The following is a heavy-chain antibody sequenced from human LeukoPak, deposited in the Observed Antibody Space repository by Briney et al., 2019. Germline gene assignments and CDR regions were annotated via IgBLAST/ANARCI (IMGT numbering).Heavy chain of an antibody. CDR3: ARGPRITIFGVVITFDY. Sequence: PSETLSLTCAVYGGSFSGYYWSWIRQPPGKGLEWIGEINHSGSTNYNPSLKSRVTISVDTSKNQFSLKLSSVTAADTAVYYCARGPRITIFGVVITFDYWVQGTLVTVSS. D-gene: IGHD3-3*01. CDR1: GGSFSGYY. CDR2: INHSGST. V-gene: IGHV4-34*01. J-gene: IGHJ4*02.